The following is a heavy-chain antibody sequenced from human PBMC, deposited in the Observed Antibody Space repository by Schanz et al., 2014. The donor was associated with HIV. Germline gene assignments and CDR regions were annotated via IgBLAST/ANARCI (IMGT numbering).Heavy chain of an antibody. CDR2: ISYDGGNK. Sequence: QVQLVESGGGVVQPGTSLRLSCAASGFSFSIFGMHWVRQAPGKGLEWVAVISYDGGNKYYADSVKGRFTISRDNSKNTLFLQMNSLRGEDTAVYYCARVANWDYYGMDVWGQGALVTVSS. J-gene: IGHJ6*02. CDR3: ARVANWDYYGMDV. V-gene: IGHV3-30*19. CDR1: GFSFSIFG. D-gene: IGHD3-16*01.